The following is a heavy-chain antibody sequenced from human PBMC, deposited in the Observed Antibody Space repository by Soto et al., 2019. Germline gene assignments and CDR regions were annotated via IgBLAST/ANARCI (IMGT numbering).Heavy chain of an antibody. D-gene: IGHD6-19*01. CDR2: IIPIFGTA. CDR1: GGTFSSYA. CDR3: AGGDYPVAGLRYYYYGMDV. Sequence: QVQLVQSGAEVKKPGSSVKVSCKASGGTFSSYAISWVRQAPGQGLEWMGGIIPIFGTANYAQKFQGRVTITADESTSTAYMELSSLRSEDTAVYYCAGGDYPVAGLRYYYYGMDVWGQGTTVTVSS. V-gene: IGHV1-69*01. J-gene: IGHJ6*02.